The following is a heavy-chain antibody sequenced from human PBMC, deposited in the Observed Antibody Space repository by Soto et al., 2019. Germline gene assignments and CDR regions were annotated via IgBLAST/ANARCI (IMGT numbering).Heavy chain of an antibody. CDR2: ISAYNGNT. Sequence: GASVKVSCKASGYTFTSYGISWVRQAPGQGLEWMGWISAYNGNTNYAQKLQGRVTMTTDTSTSTAYMELRSLRSDDTAVYYCAKMVRGRGAGRNYYYYYGMDVWGQGTTVTVSS. J-gene: IGHJ6*02. CDR3: AKMVRGRGAGRNYYYYYGMDV. CDR1: GYTFTSYG. D-gene: IGHD3-10*01. V-gene: IGHV1-18*01.